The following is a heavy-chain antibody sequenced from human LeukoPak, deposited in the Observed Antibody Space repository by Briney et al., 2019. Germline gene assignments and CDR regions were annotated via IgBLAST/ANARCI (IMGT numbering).Heavy chain of an antibody. CDR3: ATRPPSETYFAVFDY. CDR2: ITGSGGST. V-gene: IGHV3-23*01. J-gene: IGHJ4*02. Sequence: GGSLRLSCAASGVTFSSHAMSWVRQAPGKGLEWVSGITGSGGSTYHAESVKGRFTISRDNSKNMAYLQMNSLRADDTAVYYCATRPPSETYFAVFDYWGQGTLVTVSS. D-gene: IGHD2/OR15-2a*01. CDR1: GVTFSSHA.